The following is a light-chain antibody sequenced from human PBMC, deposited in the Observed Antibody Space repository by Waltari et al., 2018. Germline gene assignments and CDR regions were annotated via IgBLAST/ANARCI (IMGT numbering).Light chain of an antibody. CDR3: QSADSSGTQKV. CDR2: QDT. Sequence: SYELTQPPSVSVSPGQPARITCTGEALPKPYVYWYQQKPGQAPLIVIHQDTERPSGIPERFSGSSSGTTGTLIISGVEADDEADYYCQSADSSGTQKVFGGGTKLTVL. CDR1: ALPKPY. J-gene: IGLJ3*02. V-gene: IGLV3-25*03.